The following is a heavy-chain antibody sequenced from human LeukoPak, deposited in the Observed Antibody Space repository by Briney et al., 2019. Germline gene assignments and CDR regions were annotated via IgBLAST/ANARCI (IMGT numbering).Heavy chain of an antibody. CDR1: GYTFTGYY. J-gene: IGHJ5*02. D-gene: IGHD3-10*01. Sequence: GASVKVSCKASGYTFTGYYMHWVRQAPGQGLEWMGRINPNSGGTNYAQKFQGRVTMTRDTSISTAYMELSRLRSDDTAVYYCASAYQNYGSGSYYNGFDPWGQGTLVTVSS. V-gene: IGHV1-2*06. CDR3: ASAYQNYGSGSYYNGFDP. CDR2: INPNSGGT.